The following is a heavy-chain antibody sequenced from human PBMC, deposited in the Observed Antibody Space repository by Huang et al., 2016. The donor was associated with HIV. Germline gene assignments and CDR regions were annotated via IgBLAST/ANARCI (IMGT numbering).Heavy chain of an antibody. CDR2: MSARGDSK. J-gene: IGHJ4*02. Sequence: EVRLLESGGRLVQSGESLRLSCAASGFTFNIYAMRWVRQAPGKGLVWVAGMSARGDSKNYPDSVKGRFTISRDNSRSILYLQMNGLGVEATAMYYCAKPYSGSSNQVFDYWVQGTMVTVSS. D-gene: IGHD1-26*01. CDR3: AKPYSGSSNQVFDY. CDR1: GFTFNIYA. V-gene: IGHV3-23*01.